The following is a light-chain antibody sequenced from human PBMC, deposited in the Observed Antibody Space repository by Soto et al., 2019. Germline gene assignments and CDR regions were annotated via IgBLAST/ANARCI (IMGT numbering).Light chain of an antibody. V-gene: IGKV3-20*01. J-gene: IGKJ5*01. CDR1: QSVSSSY. CDR2: GAS. CDR3: QQYGSSFT. Sequence: IVLTQSPGTLSLSPGERATLSCRASQSVSSSYLAWYQQKPGQAPRLLIYGASGRATGIPDRFSGSGSGTDFTLTISRLEPEDFAVYYCQQYGSSFTFGQGTRLEIK.